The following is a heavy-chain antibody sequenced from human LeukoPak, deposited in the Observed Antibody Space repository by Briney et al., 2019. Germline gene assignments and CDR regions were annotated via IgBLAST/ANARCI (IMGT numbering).Heavy chain of an antibody. J-gene: IGHJ4*02. V-gene: IGHV5-51*01. Sequence: GESLKISCKVSGYTFTRYWIGWVRQMPGKGLEWMWMIYHRDSDTRVSPSFQGQVTILVDKSISTAYLQWSSLKASDTAMYYCARRGYDTSGHQGFDYWGQGTLVSVSS. CDR2: IYHRDSDT. CDR3: ARRGYDTSGHQGFDY. CDR1: GYTFTRYW. D-gene: IGHD3-22*01.